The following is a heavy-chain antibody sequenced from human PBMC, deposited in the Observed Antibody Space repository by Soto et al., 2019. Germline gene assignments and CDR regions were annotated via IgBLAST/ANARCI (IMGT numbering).Heavy chain of an antibody. V-gene: IGHV1-69*08. D-gene: IGHD4-17*01. CDR3: AREWGPTVTTIYYCYGMDV. J-gene: IGHJ6*02. CDR2: IIPILGIA. CDR1: GGTFSSYT. Sequence: QVQLVQSGAEVKKPGSSVKVSCKASGGTFSSYTISWVRQAPGQGLEWMGRIIPILGIANYAQKFQGRVTITADKSTSTAYMELRSLRSEDTAVYYCAREWGPTVTTIYYCYGMDVWGHGPTVTVSS.